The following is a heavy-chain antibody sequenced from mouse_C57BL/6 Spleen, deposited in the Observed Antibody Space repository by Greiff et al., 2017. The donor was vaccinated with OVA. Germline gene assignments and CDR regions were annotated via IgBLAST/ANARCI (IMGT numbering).Heavy chain of an antibody. CDR3: ARHVEGYDWFAY. Sequence: EVHLVESGGGLVKPGGSLKLSCAASGFTFSSYTMSWVRQTPEKRLEWVATISGGGGNTYYPDSVKGRVTISRDNAKNTLYLQMSSLRSEDTALYYCARHVEGYDWFAYWGQGTLVTVSA. V-gene: IGHV5-9*01. CDR1: GFTFSSYT. J-gene: IGHJ3*01. CDR2: ISGGGGNT. D-gene: IGHD2-2*01.